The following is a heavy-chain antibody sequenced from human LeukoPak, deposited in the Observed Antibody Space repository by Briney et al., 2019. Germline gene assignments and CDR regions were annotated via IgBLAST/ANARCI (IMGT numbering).Heavy chain of an antibody. CDR1: GYSFTSYW. V-gene: IGHV5-51*01. CDR2: IYPGDSDT. Sequence: GESLKISCKGSGYSFTSYWIGWVRQMPGKGLEWMGIIYPGDSDTRYSPSFQGQVTISADKSISTAYLQWSSLKASDTAMYHCARSGIAARQGNWFDPWGQGTLVTVSS. CDR3: ARSGIAARQGNWFDP. J-gene: IGHJ5*02. D-gene: IGHD6-6*01.